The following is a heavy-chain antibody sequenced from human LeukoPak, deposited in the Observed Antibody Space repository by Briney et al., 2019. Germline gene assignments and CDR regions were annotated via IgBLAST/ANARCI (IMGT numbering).Heavy chain of an antibody. D-gene: IGHD6-13*01. V-gene: IGHV4-59*12. CDR2: IYYSGST. Sequence: PSETLSLTCTVSGGSISSYYWSWIRQPPGKGLEWIGYIYYSGSTNYNPSLKSRVTISVDTSKNQFSLKLSSVTAADTAVYYCATNPIAAAGNFDYWGQGTLVTVSS. J-gene: IGHJ4*02. CDR1: GGSISSYY. CDR3: ATNPIAAAGNFDY.